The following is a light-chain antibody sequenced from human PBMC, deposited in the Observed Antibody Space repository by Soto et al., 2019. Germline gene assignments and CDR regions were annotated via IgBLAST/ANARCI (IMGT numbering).Light chain of an antibody. CDR2: DVT. Sequence: QSALTQPASVSGSPGQSITISCTGTSSDVGGYNYVSWYQQHPGNAPKLIIYDVTDRPSGVSNRFSGSKSDNTASLTISGLKAEDEADYFCSSYTRTSSLAVFGGGTKLTVL. V-gene: IGLV2-14*01. J-gene: IGLJ2*01. CDR3: SSYTRTSSLAV. CDR1: SSDVGGYNY.